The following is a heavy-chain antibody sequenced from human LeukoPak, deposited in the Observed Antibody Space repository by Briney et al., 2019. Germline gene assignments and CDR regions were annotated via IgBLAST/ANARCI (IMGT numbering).Heavy chain of an antibody. Sequence: PSETLSLTCAVYGGSFSGYYWSWIRQPPGKGLEWIGYIYYSGSTNYNPSLKSRVTISVDTSKNQFSLKLSSVTAADTAVYYCARAPSSGYYFDYWGQGTLVTVSS. CDR3: ARAPSSGYYFDY. CDR2: IYYSGST. CDR1: GGSFSGYY. V-gene: IGHV4-59*01. J-gene: IGHJ4*02. D-gene: IGHD1-26*01.